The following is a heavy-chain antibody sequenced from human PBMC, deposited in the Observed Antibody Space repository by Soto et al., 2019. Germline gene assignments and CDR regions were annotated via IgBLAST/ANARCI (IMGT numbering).Heavy chain of an antibody. D-gene: IGHD5-18*01. CDR3: AAGARGRWIRGAFDI. CDR2: IVVGSGLT. J-gene: IGHJ3*02. Sequence: HMQLVQSGPEVKKPGTSVKVSCKASGFPFPPSAVPWVRQARGQRPEWIGWIVVGSGLTNFAQKFQGRVTITRDMSTSTAFMALSSLRSDDTAVYYCAAGARGRWIRGAFDIWGQGTMVTVSS. CDR1: GFPFPPSA. V-gene: IGHV1-58*01.